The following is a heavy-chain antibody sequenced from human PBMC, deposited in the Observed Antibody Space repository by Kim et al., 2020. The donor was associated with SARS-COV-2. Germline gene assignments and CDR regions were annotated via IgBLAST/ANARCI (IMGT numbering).Heavy chain of an antibody. CDR2: IYYSGST. CDR3: ASLGYCSGGSCYGSG. Sequence: SETLSLTCTVSGGSISSGGYYWSWIRQHPGKGLEWIGYIYYSGSTYYNPSLKSRVTISVDTSKNQFSLKLSSVTAADTAVYYRASLGYCSGGSCYGSGWGQGTLVTVSS. D-gene: IGHD2-15*01. J-gene: IGHJ4*02. CDR1: GGSISSGGYY. V-gene: IGHV4-31*03.